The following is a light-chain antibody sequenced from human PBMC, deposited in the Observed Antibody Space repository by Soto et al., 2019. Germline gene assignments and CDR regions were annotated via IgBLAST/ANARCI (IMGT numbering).Light chain of an antibody. J-gene: IGKJ5*01. V-gene: IGKV1-5*01. CDR1: QSIRSL. CDR3: QQYQTYST. Sequence: DIHMTQSPSTLSASVVDRVTITCRASQSIRSLLAWYQQKPGKAPKVLIYDASSLGSGVPSRFSGSGSGTEFTLTISSLQTDDFATYFCQQYQTYSTFGQGTRLEI. CDR2: DAS.